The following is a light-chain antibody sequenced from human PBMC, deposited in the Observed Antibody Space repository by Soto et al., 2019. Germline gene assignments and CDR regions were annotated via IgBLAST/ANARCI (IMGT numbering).Light chain of an antibody. Sequence: EIVLTQSQVTLSLSPGERATLSCRASRSVGSYFAGYQQKPGQAPRLLIYDASRRATGIPARFSGSGSGTDFTLTISRLEHEEFAVYCCQQRSEWPSTFGGGTRVEIK. J-gene: IGKJ4*01. CDR2: DAS. CDR3: QQRSEWPST. V-gene: IGKV3-11*01. CDR1: RSVGSY.